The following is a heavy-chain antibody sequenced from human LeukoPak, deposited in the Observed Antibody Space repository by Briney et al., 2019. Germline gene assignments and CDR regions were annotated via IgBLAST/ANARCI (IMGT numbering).Heavy chain of an antibody. V-gene: IGHV3-23*01. CDR1: GFTFSSYA. CDR3: AKVWSSHYYYMDV. Sequence: GGSLRLSCAASGFTFSSYAMSWVRQAPGKGLEWVSAISGSGGSTYYADSVKGRFTISRDNSKNTLYLQMDSLRAEDTAVYYCAKVWSSHYYYMDVWGKGTTVTVSS. CDR2: ISGSGGST. J-gene: IGHJ6*03. D-gene: IGHD3-10*01.